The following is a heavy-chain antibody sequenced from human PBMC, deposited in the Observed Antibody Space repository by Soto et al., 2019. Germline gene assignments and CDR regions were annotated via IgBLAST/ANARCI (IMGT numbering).Heavy chain of an antibody. CDR3: ARGSKDDAFDI. V-gene: IGHV1-2*04. CDR1: GYTXTGYY. Sequence: GASVKVXCKASGYTXTGYYMHWVRQAPGQGLEWMGWINPNSGGTNYAQKFQGWVTMTRDTSISTAYMEMSRLRSDDTAVYYCARGSKDDAFDIWGQGTMVTVSS. D-gene: IGHD4-4*01. J-gene: IGHJ3*02. CDR2: INPNSGGT.